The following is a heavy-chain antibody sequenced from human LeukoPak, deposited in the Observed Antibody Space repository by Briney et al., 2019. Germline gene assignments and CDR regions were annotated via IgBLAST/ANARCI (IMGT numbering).Heavy chain of an antibody. V-gene: IGHV4-34*01. D-gene: IGHD3-10*01. Sequence: SETLSLTCAVYGGSFSGYYWSCIRQPPGKGLEWIGEVYHTGSTSYNPSLKSRVTISVDTSKNQFSLKLSSVTAADTAVYYCARRSVRGVIRYWGQGTLVTVSS. CDR1: GGSFSGYY. CDR2: VYHTGST. J-gene: IGHJ4*02. CDR3: ARRSVRGVIRY.